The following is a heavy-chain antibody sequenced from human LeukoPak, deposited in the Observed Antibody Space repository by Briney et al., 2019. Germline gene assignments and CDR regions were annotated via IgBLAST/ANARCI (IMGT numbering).Heavy chain of an antibody. CDR3: ARGRGSYWSGYSYFDY. D-gene: IGHD3-3*01. CDR1: GFTFSSYA. Sequence: GGSLRLSCAASGFTFSSYAMHWVRQAPGKGLEWVAVISYDGSNKYYADSVKGRFTISRDNAKNSLYLQMNSLRAEDTAVYYCARGRGSYWSGYSYFDYWGQGTLVTVSS. V-gene: IGHV3-30-3*01. J-gene: IGHJ4*02. CDR2: ISYDGSNK.